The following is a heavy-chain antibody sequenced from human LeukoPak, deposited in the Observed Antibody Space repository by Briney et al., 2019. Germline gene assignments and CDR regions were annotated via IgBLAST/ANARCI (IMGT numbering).Heavy chain of an antibody. CDR1: GGSISSSSYY. J-gene: IGHJ4*02. CDR2: IYYSGST. Sequence: SETLSLTCTVSGGSISSSSYYWGWIRQPPGKGREWIGSIYYSGSTYYNPSLKSRVTISVDTSKNQFSLKLSSVTAADTAVYYCAAYCRSTSCYTSSFDYWGQGTLVTVSS. V-gene: IGHV4-39*01. CDR3: AAYCRSTSCYTSSFDY. D-gene: IGHD2-2*02.